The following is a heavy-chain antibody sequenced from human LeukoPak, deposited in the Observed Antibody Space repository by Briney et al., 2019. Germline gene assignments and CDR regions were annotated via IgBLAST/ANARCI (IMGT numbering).Heavy chain of an antibody. D-gene: IGHD6-13*01. CDR3: AQAAAGRSPTDY. V-gene: IGHV3-48*03. Sequence: PGGSLRLSCAASGFTYSTFEMNWVRQAPGNEPEWVSYISGSGGTTYYADSVKGRFTISRDNAKNSLYLQMNSLRAEDTAVYYWAQAAAGRSPTDYWGQGTLVTVAS. CDR1: GFTYSTFE. J-gene: IGHJ4*02. CDR2: ISGSGGTT.